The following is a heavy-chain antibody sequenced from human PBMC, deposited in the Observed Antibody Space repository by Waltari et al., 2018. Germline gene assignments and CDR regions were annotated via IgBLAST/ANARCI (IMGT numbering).Heavy chain of an antibody. CDR1: GFTFSSYA. Sequence: QVQLAESGGGVVQPGRSLRLSCAASGFTFSSYAFHWVRQSPDKGLWWVVLISFDENDKYYADSVKGRFTISRDNSENTLYLQMNSLRPEDTAVYYCARDEVPGKFDSWGQGTLVTVSS. V-gene: IGHV3-30-3*01. D-gene: IGHD1-26*01. CDR3: ARDEVPGKFDS. CDR2: ISFDENDK. J-gene: IGHJ4*02.